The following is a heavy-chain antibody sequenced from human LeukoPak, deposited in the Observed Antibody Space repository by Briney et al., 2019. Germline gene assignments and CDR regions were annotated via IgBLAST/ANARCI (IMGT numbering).Heavy chain of an antibody. J-gene: IGHJ6*03. CDR2: IYYSGST. CDR1: GGSISSYY. V-gene: IGHV4-59*01. D-gene: IGHD1/OR15-1a*01. Sequence: SETLSLTCTVSGGSISSYYWSWIRQPPGKGLEWIGYIYYSGSTNYNPSLKSRVTISVDTSKNQFSLKLSSVTAADTAVYYCARDNKKESRSTGYHYYYMDVWGKGTTVTVSS. CDR3: ARDNKKESRSTGYHYYYMDV.